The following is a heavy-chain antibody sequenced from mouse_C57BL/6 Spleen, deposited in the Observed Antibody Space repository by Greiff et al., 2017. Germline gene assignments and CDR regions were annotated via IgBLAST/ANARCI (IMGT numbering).Heavy chain of an antibody. CDR2: INPGSGGT. CDR1: GYAFTNYL. Sequence: VKLQQSGAELVRPGTSVKVSCKASGYAFTNYLIEWVKQRPGQGLEWIGVINPGSGGTNYNEKFKGKATLTADKSSSTAYMQLSSLTSEDSAVYFCARRDYDYEGDAMDYWGQGTSVTVSS. J-gene: IGHJ4*01. CDR3: ARRDYDYEGDAMDY. D-gene: IGHD2-4*01. V-gene: IGHV1-54*01.